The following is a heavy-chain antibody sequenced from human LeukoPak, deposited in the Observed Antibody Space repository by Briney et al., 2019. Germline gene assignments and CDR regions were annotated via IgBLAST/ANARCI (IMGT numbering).Heavy chain of an antibody. Sequence: GGSLRLSCAASGFTFDNYRMSWVRQAPGKGLEWVLTVNADGGNTYYADSVKGRFTISRDNSKNTLYLQMNSLRAEDTAVYYCAKGGVRGVIIAHFDYWGQGTLVTVSS. CDR1: GFTFDNYR. CDR2: VNADGGNT. CDR3: AKGGVRGVIIAHFDY. V-gene: IGHV3-23*01. J-gene: IGHJ4*02. D-gene: IGHD3-10*01.